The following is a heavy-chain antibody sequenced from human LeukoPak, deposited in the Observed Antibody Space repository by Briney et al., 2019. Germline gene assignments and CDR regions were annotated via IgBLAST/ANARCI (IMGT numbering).Heavy chain of an antibody. CDR3: AKYYHDSSGYYSFDY. CDR2: ISAYNGNT. Sequence: GASVKVSCKASGYTFTSYGISWVRQAPGQGLEWMGWISAYNGNTNYAQKLQGRVTMTTDTSTSTAYMELRSLRSDDTAVYYCAKYYHDSSGYYSFDYWGQGTLVTVSS. CDR1: GYTFTSYG. J-gene: IGHJ4*02. V-gene: IGHV1-18*01. D-gene: IGHD3-22*01.